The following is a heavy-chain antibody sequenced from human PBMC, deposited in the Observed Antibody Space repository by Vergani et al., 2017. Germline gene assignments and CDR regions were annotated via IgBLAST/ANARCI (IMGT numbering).Heavy chain of an antibody. J-gene: IGHJ4*02. CDR3: ARGDYGILTGYRY. CDR2: INPSGGHT. CDR1: GYTFSNYY. Sequence: QVQLVQSGAEVKKSGASVKVPCKTSGYTFSNYYMHWVRQAPGQGLEWMGIINPSGGHTNYAQKFQGRVTMTRDTSTSTVYMELSSLRSEDTAIYYCARGDYGILTGYRYWGQGTLVTVSA. V-gene: IGHV1-46*03. D-gene: IGHD3-9*01.